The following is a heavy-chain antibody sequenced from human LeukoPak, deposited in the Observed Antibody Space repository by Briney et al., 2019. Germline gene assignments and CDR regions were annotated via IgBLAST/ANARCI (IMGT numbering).Heavy chain of an antibody. D-gene: IGHD3-10*01. V-gene: IGHV3-21*06. J-gene: IGHJ3*02. CDR1: GFTFSSYA. Sequence: GGSLRLSCAASGFTFSSYAMSWVRQAPEKGLEWVSFTDTSGRYVYYGDSVKGRFTISRDNAKNLLFLQMNGLRAEDTALYYCARGRSITLLRGVAMSDGFDIWGQGAMVAVSS. CDR3: ARGRSITLLRGVAMSDGFDI. CDR2: TDTSGRYV.